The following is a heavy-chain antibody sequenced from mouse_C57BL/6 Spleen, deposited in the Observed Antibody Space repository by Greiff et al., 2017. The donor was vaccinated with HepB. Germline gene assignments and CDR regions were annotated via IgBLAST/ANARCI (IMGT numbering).Heavy chain of an antibody. V-gene: IGHV1-64*01. Sequence: VKLQQPGAELVKPGASVKLSCKASGYTFTSYWMHWVKQRPGQGLEWIGMIHPNSGSTNYNEKFKSKATLTVDKSSSTAYMQLSSLTSEDSAVYDCASSSYEYYAMDYWGQGTSVTVSS. D-gene: IGHD1-1*01. CDR1: GYTFTSYW. J-gene: IGHJ4*01. CDR3: ASSSYEYYAMDY. CDR2: IHPNSGST.